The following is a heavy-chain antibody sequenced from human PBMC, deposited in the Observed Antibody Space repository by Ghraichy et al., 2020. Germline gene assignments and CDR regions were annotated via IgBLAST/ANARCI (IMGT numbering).Heavy chain of an antibody. V-gene: IGHV5-10-1*01. J-gene: IGHJ4*02. CDR2: IDPSDSYK. Sequence: TCEASGYSFAGSWISWVRQVPGKGLEWVARIDPSDSYKNYNPSFEGHVTISVDKSINTAYLQWSSLKASDTAIYYRARGLKAASVETSGSLDFWGQGILVTVSS. CDR1: GYSFAGSW. D-gene: IGHD3-10*01. CDR3: ARGLKAASVETSGSLDF.